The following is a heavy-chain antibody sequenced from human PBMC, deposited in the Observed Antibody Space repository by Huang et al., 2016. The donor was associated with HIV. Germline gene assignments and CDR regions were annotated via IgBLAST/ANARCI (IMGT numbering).Heavy chain of an antibody. CDR3: ARDDFWSGYSDYYGLDV. D-gene: IGHD3-3*01. J-gene: IGHJ6*02. V-gene: IGHV3-23*01. CDR1: GFTFNSYA. Sequence: EVQLLESGGGLVQPGGSLRLSCAASGFTFNSYAMSWVRQAPGKGWEWGSAISGRGGNTYYADSVKGRFTISRDNSKNTLFLQMSGLRAEDTAVYYCARDDFWSGYSDYYGLDVWGQGTTVTVSS. CDR2: ISGRGGNT.